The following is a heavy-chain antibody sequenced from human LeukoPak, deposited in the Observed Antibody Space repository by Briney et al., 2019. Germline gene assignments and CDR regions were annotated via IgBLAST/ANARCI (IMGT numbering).Heavy chain of an antibody. CDR2: IYTSGST. CDR3: ARDRCSSTSCYAYYYYGMDV. V-gene: IGHV4-61*02. Sequence: SQTLSLTCTVSGGPISSGSDYWRWIRQPAAKGLEWIGRIYTSGSTNYHPSLKRRVTITVDTSKNQFSLKLSSVTAADTAVYYCARDRCSSTSCYAYYYYGMDVWGQGATVTVSS. J-gene: IGHJ6*02. D-gene: IGHD2-2*01. CDR1: GGPISSGSDY.